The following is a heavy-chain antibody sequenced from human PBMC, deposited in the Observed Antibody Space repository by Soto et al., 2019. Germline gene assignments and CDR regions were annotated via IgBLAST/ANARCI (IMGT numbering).Heavy chain of an antibody. CDR2: IYYSGST. J-gene: IGHJ6*02. D-gene: IGHD6-13*01. CDR1: GGSISSYY. CDR3: ARRGYSSSWYGRYYYYYGMDV. Sequence: PSETLSLTCTVSGGSISSYYWSWIRQPPGKGLEWIGYIYYSGSTNYNPSLKSRVTISVDTSKNQFSLKLSSVTAADTAVYYCARRGYSSSWYGRYYYYYGMDVWGQGTTVTVSS. V-gene: IGHV4-59*08.